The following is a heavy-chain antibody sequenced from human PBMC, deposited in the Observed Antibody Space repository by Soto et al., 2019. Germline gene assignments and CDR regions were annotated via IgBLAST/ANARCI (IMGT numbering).Heavy chain of an antibody. Sequence: EVQLVESGGGLVQPGGSLRLSCAASGFTFSSYSMNWVRQAPGKGLEWVSYISSSRSTIHYADSVKGRFTISRDNAKYSLYLQMNSRRADDTAVYYCARDGSGEGYNFDYWSQGTLVTVSS. J-gene: IGHJ4*02. D-gene: IGHD2-15*01. CDR2: ISSSRSTI. CDR3: ARDGSGEGYNFDY. CDR1: GFTFSSYS. V-gene: IGHV3-48*01.